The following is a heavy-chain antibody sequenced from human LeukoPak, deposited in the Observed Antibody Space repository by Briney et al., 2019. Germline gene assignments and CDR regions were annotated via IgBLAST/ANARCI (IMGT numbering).Heavy chain of an antibody. CDR3: ARGYSSSSRGRYNWFDP. Sequence: SETLSLTCTVSGGSISSSSYYWGWIRQPPGKGLEWIGRIYYSGSTYYNPSLKSRVTISVDASKNQFSLKLSSVTAADTAVYYCARGYSSSSRGRYNWFDPWGQGTLVTVSS. V-gene: IGHV4-39*07. CDR2: IYYSGST. J-gene: IGHJ5*02. CDR1: GGSISSSSYY. D-gene: IGHD6-6*01.